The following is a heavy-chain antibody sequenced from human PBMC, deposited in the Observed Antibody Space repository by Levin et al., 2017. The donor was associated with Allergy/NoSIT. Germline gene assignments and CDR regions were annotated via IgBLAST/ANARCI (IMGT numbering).Heavy chain of an antibody. D-gene: IGHD3-10*01. CDR1: GFTFSSYA. Sequence: GGSLRLSCTASGFTFSSYAMSWVRQAPGKGLEWVSAINGGGGSTYYADSVKGRFTISRDNSKNTLYLQMNSLRAEDTAVYYCAKDEARYGSGSYSYFDYWGQGTLVTVSS. CDR3: AKDEARYGSGSYSYFDY. V-gene: IGHV3-23*01. CDR2: INGGGGST. J-gene: IGHJ4*02.